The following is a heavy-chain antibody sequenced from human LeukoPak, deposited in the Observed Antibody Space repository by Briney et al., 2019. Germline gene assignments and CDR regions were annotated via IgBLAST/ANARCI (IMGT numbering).Heavy chain of an antibody. CDR3: ARTPFLVGATRVNAFDI. CDR2: INPNSGGT. D-gene: IGHD1-26*01. CDR1: GYTFTGYY. Sequence: GASVKVSCKASGYTFTGYYMHWVRQAPGQGLEWMGWINPNSGGTNYAQKFQGRVTMTRDTSISTAYMELSRLRSDDTAVYYCARTPFLVGATRVNAFDIWGQGTMVTVSS. V-gene: IGHV1-2*02. J-gene: IGHJ3*02.